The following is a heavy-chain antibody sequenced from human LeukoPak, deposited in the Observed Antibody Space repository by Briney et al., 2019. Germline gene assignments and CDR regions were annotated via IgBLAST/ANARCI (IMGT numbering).Heavy chain of an antibody. CDR1: GYTCTVYS. V-gene: IGHV1-2*02. D-gene: IGHD6-13*01. J-gene: IGHJ4*02. Sequence: GASVKVSCKASGYTCTVYSMHWVRQAAGQGLERRGWINPNSGGTTYAQKFQGRVTMTMDTSISTAYMELSRLRSDDTAVYYCARETDIAAAGFDYWGQGTLVTVSS. CDR2: INPNSGGT. CDR3: ARETDIAAAGFDY.